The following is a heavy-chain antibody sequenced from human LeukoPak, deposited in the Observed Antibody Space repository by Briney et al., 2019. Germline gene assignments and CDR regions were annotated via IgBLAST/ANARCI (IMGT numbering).Heavy chain of an antibody. V-gene: IGHV1-46*01. CDR1: GYTFTSYY. J-gene: IGHJ4*02. CDR2: INLSGGST. CDR3: ARDLYGWVGYCSGGSCLGLHY. D-gene: IGHD2-15*01. Sequence: ASVKVSCKASGYTFTSYYMHWVRQAPGQGLEWMGIINLSGGSTSYAQKFQGRVTMTRDTSTSTVYMELSSLRSEDTAVYYCARDLYGWVGYCSGGSCLGLHYWGQGTLVTVSS.